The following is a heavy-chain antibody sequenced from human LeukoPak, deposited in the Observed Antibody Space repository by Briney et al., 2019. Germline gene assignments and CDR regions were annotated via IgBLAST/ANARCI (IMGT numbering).Heavy chain of an antibody. CDR3: ARVPLGYCSSTSCLASDI. V-gene: IGHV1-2*02. Sequence: ASVNVSCMASGYTFTGYYMHWVRQAPGQGLEWMGWINPNSGGTNYAQKFQGRVTMTRDTSISTAYMELSRLRSDDTAVYYCARVPLGYCSSTSCLASDIWGQGTMVTVSS. CDR2: INPNSGGT. CDR1: GYTFTGYY. J-gene: IGHJ3*02. D-gene: IGHD2-2*01.